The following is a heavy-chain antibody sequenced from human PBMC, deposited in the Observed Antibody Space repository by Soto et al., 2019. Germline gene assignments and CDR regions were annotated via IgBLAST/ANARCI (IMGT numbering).Heavy chain of an antibody. V-gene: IGHV3-33*01. J-gene: IGHJ4*02. CDR2: IWHDGNNK. D-gene: IGHD2-2*01. CDR3: ATGGSRADY. Sequence: QVQLVESGGGVVQPGRSLRLSCAASGFTFSNYDMHWVRQAPGKGLEWVAVIWHDGNNKYYADSVKGRFTISRDNSKNSLYLQRSSLRAEDTAVYYCATGGSRADYWGQGTLVTVSS. CDR1: GFTFSNYD.